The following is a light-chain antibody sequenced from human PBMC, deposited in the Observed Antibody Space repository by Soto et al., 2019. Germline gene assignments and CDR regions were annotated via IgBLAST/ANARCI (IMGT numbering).Light chain of an antibody. J-gene: IGKJ5*01. CDR1: QSISTY. V-gene: IGKV1-39*01. CDR2: AAS. CDR3: QQNFSIPIT. Sequence: IQMTQSPSSLPASVGDRVTITCLASQSISTYLNWYHQKPGKAPDLLIYAASSLKSGVPSRFSGSGSGTHFTLTISGLQPADFATYYCQQNFSIPITFGQGTRLEIK.